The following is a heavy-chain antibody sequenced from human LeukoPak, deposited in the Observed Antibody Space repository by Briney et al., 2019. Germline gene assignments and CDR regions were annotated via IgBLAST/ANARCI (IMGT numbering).Heavy chain of an antibody. CDR3: ARDNYYDTSGYFDY. CDR1: GGSISSGSYY. J-gene: IGHJ4*02. Sequence: SQTLSLTCTVSGGSISSGSYYWSWIRQPAGKGLEWIGRIYTSGSTTYNPSLKCRVTISVDTSKNQFSLKLSSVSAADTAVYYCARDNYYDTSGYFDYWGQGTLVTVSS. V-gene: IGHV4-61*02. D-gene: IGHD3-22*01. CDR2: IYTSGST.